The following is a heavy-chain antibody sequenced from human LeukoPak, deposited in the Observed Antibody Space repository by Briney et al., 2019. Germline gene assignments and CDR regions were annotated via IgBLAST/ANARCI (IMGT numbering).Heavy chain of an antibody. Sequence: AGGSLRLSCAASGFTFSNAWMSWVRQAPGKGLGWVGHIKSKTDGGTTDYAAPVKGRFIISRDDSKNTLYLQMNSLKTEDTAVYDCTTYGIITCDLMTYCQHWGQGTLGTVSS. J-gene: IGHJ1*01. CDR1: GFTFSNAW. D-gene: IGHD3-16*01. V-gene: IGHV3-15*01. CDR2: IKSKTDGGTT. CDR3: TTYGIITCDLMTYCQH.